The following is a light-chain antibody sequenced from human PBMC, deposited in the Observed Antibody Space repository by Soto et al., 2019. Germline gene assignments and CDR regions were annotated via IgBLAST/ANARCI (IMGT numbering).Light chain of an antibody. CDR3: QQRSNWPGT. Sequence: EIVLTQSPATLSLSPGERATLSCRASQSVSSYLAWYQQKPGQAPRLLIYDASARATGIPARFSGSGSGTDFTLTISSLEPEDFAVYYCQQRSNWPGTFGQGTKLAIK. CDR1: QSVSSY. V-gene: IGKV3-11*01. J-gene: IGKJ2*01. CDR2: DAS.